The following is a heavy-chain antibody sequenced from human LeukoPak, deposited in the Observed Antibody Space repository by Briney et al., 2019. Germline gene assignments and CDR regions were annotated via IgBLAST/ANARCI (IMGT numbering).Heavy chain of an antibody. Sequence: PGGSLRLSCAASEFTFSSYGMHWVRQAPGKGLEWVAVIWYDGSNKYYADSVKGRFTISRDNSKNTLYLQMNSLRAEDTAVYYCARDLIRYCSSTSCRPGGYWGQGTLVTVSS. J-gene: IGHJ4*02. D-gene: IGHD2-2*01. V-gene: IGHV3-33*01. CDR3: ARDLIRYCSSTSCRPGGY. CDR2: IWYDGSNK. CDR1: EFTFSSYG.